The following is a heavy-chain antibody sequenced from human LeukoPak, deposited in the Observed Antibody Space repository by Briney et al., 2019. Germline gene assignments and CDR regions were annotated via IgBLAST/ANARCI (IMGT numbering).Heavy chain of an antibody. Sequence: KPSETLSLTCTVSGGSISSYYWSWVRQPPGKGLEWIGYIYYSGSTNYNPSLKSRVTMSVDTSKNQLSLKLNSVTAADTAVYFCARYRDGYYFDYWGQGTLVTVSS. CDR3: ARYRDGYYFDY. CDR2: IYYSGST. V-gene: IGHV4-59*12. D-gene: IGHD4-17*01. CDR1: GGSISSYY. J-gene: IGHJ4*02.